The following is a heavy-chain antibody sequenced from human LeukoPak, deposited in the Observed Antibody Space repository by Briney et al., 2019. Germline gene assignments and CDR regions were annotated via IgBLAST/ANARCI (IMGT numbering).Heavy chain of an antibody. V-gene: IGHV4-59*01. D-gene: IGHD3-16*02. CDR2: VYYSGST. J-gene: IGHJ4*02. Sequence: SETLSLTCTVSGGSISTYYWNWIRQPPGKGLEWIAYVYYSGSTNYNPSLKSRVTISVDTSKNQFSLKLSSVTAADTAVYYCAKDLGLRVWGNYRPPAFDYWGQGTLVTVSS. CDR3: AKDLGLRVWGNYRPPAFDY. CDR1: GGSISTYY.